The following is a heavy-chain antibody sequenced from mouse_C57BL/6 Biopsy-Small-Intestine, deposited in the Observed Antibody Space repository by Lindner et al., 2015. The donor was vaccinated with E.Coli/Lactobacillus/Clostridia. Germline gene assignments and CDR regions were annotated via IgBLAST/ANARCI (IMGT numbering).Heavy chain of an antibody. Sequence: LQESGTDLARPGASVKLSCRASGYTFTTYSINWVKQRTGQGLEWIGEIYPRSGNTYYNEKFKGKATLTADKSSSTAYLELSSLTSEDSAVYYCARRGLITSVVTPDYWGQGTTLTVSS. CDR1: GYTFTTYS. J-gene: IGHJ2*01. V-gene: IGHV1-81*01. CDR2: IYPRSGNT. CDR3: ARRGLITSVVTPDY. D-gene: IGHD1-2*01.